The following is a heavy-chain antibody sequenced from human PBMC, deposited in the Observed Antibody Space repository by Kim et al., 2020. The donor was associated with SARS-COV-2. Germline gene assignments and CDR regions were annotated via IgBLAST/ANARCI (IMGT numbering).Heavy chain of an antibody. CDR1: GFTFSSYA. Sequence: GGSLRLSCAASGFTFSSYAMSWVRQAPGKGLEWVSAISGSGGSTYYADSVKGRFTTSRDNSKNTLYLQMNSLRAEDTAVYYCAKDRRLYYDFWTGYDRPRDGMDVWGQGTTVTVSS. J-gene: IGHJ6*02. D-gene: IGHD3-3*01. V-gene: IGHV3-23*01. CDR2: ISGSGGST. CDR3: AKDRRLYYDFWTGYDRPRDGMDV.